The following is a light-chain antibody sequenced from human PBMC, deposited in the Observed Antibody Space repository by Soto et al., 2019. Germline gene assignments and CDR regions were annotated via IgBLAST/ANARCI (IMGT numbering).Light chain of an antibody. CDR3: QKYDNVPRT. V-gene: IGKV1-27*01. CDR1: QGLSNY. Sequence: DIQMTQSPSSLSASVGDRVTITCRESQGLSNYLAWYQQKPGKVPKLLIYAASTLQSGVPSRFSGSGSGTDFTLTITSLHPEDFASYYCQKYDNVPRTFDPGTKVEVK. CDR2: AAS. J-gene: IGKJ1*01.